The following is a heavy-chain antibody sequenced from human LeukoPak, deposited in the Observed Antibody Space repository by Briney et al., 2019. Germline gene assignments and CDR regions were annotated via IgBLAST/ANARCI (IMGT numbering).Heavy chain of an antibody. CDR3: ARAYYYGSGPLVAYYYMDV. V-gene: IGHV4-59*01. Sequence: SETLPLTFTVSGGSISSYYWNWIRQPPGKELAWIGYIYYCGSTNYNPSRTSQVTISVDPSKTQFSHKMSSVTAADTAVYYCARAYYYGSGPLVAYYYMDVWGKGTTVTVSS. D-gene: IGHD3-10*01. CDR2: IYYCGST. CDR1: GGSISSYY. J-gene: IGHJ6*03.